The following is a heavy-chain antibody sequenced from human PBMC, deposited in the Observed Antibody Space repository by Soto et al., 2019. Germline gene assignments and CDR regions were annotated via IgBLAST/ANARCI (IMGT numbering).Heavy chain of an antibody. Sequence: QVQLVESGGGVVQPGRSLRLSCAASGFTFSNHGMHWXXXXXXXXXXWVAVISQDGHNKNYADSVNGRFTIARDNSKXXXXXXXXXXXXXXXXXXXXXXXXXXXXXXXFDSWGQGTLVTVSS. V-gene: IGHV3-30*03. CDR1: GFTFSNHG. J-gene: IGHJ4*02. CDR3: XXXXXXXXXXXFDS. CDR2: ISQDGHNK.